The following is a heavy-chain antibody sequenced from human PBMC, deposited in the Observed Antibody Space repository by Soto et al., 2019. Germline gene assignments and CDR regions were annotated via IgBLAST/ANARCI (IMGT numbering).Heavy chain of an antibody. V-gene: IGHV3-30*04. CDR1: GFSFTHYS. CDR2: KSYDGTNE. J-gene: IGHJ4*02. CDR3: ARRWGTYSSASLDY. Sequence: QLVESGGGVVQPGGSLRLSCAASGFSFTHYSINWVRQAPGKGLEWVAFKSYDGTNEYYADSVKGRFTISRDNSKSTVYLQMNSLTTEDTALYYCARRWGTYSSASLDYWGLGTLVTVSS. D-gene: IGHD6-19*01.